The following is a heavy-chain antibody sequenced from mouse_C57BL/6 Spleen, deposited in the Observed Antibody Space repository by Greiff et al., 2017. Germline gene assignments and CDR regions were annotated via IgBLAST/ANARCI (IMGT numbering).Heavy chain of an antibody. J-gene: IGHJ4*01. Sequence: QVQLQQPGAELVKPGASVKMSCKASGYTFTSYWIPWVKQRPGQGLEWIGDIYPGSGSTNYNEKFKSKATLTVDTSSSTAYMQLSSLTSEDSAVYDWARGMVTTRAMDDWGQGTSVTVSS. CDR3: ARGMVTTRAMDD. D-gene: IGHD2-2*01. CDR2: IYPGSGST. CDR1: GYTFTSYW. V-gene: IGHV1-55*01.